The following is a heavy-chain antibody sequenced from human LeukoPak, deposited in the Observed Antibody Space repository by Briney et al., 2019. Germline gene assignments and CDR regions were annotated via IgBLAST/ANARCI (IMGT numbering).Heavy chain of an antibody. V-gene: IGHV3-73*01. CDR1: GFSFSGSA. Sequence: GGSLRLSCAASGFSFSGSALHWVRQASGKGLEWVGRIRSKRNNYATEYGASVKGRFTISRDESKNTEYLQMNSLKSEETAVYYCTRQGEPTALIDHWGQGTLVSVSS. D-gene: IGHD5-18*01. CDR2: IRSKRNNYAT. J-gene: IGHJ4*02. CDR3: TRQGEPTALIDH.